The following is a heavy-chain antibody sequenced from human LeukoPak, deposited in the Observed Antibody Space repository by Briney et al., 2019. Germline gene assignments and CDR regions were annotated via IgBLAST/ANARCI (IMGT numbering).Heavy chain of an antibody. J-gene: IGHJ5*02. CDR3: ARGGGQLERPRYNWFDP. V-gene: IGHV1-46*01. D-gene: IGHD6-6*01. Sequence: GASVKVSCKASGYTFTSYYMHWVRQAPGQGLEWMGIINPSGGSTIYAQKFQGRVTMTRDMSTSTVYMELSSVRSEDTAVYYCARGGGQLERPRYNWFDPWGQGTLVTVSS. CDR2: INPSGGST. CDR1: GYTFTSYY.